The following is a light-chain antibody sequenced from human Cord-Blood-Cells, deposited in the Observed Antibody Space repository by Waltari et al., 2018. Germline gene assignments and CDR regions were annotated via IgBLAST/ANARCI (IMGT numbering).Light chain of an antibody. CDR1: SSHAGGYNT. CDR3: SSYTSSSTWV. Sequence: QSALPQPASVSGSPGQSITISCTGTSSHAGGYNTVSWYQQQPGKTPKLMIYDVSNRPSGACNRFSCSNSGNTASLTISGLQAEYEADYYCSSYTSSSTWVFVVGTKLTVL. CDR2: DVS. V-gene: IGLV2-14*03. J-gene: IGLJ3*02.